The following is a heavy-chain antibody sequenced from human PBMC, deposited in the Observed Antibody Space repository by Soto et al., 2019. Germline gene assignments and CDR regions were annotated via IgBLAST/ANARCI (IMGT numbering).Heavy chain of an antibody. CDR2: INHSGST. Sequence: SETLSLTCAVYGGSFSGDYWSWIRQPPGKGLEWIGEINHSGSTNYNPSLKSRVTISVDTSKNQFSLKLSSVTAADTAVYYCARKPRTDFDYWGQGTLVTVSS. CDR3: ARKPRTDFDY. J-gene: IGHJ4*02. V-gene: IGHV4-34*01. CDR1: GGSFSGDY.